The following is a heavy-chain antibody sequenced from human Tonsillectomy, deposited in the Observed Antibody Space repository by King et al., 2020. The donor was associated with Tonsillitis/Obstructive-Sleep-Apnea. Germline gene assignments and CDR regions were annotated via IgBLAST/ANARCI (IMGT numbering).Heavy chain of an antibody. J-gene: IGHJ6*03. D-gene: IGHD3-16*01. CDR1: GGSISSYY. CDR2: IYYSGTT. V-gene: IGHV4-59*01. CDR3: ARLDYYYYMDV. Sequence: QLQESGPGLVKPSETLSLTCTVSGGSISSYYWSWIRQPPGKGLEWIGYIYYSGTTNYNPSLKSRVTISIDTSKNQFSLKLSSVTAADTAGYYCARLDYYYYMDVWGKGTTVTVSS.